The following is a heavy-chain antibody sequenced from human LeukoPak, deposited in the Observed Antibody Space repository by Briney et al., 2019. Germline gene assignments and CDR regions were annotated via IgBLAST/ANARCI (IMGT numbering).Heavy chain of an antibody. D-gene: IGHD5-12*01. J-gene: IGHJ5*02. CDR1: GGSISSYF. CDR3: ARGGSPRFDP. V-gene: IGHV4-59*01. CDR2: IYDSGST. Sequence: PSETLSLTCTASGGSISSYFWSWIRQPPGKGLEWIGYIYDSGSTNYNPSLKSRVTMSIDTSKNQFSLKLTSVTAADTAVYYCARGGSPRFDPWGQGTLVTVSS.